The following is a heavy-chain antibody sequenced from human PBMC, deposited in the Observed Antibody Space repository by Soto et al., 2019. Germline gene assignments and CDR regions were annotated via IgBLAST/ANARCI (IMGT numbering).Heavy chain of an antibody. Sequence: ASVKVSCKASGVTFTRQDMRWVRQAPGQGLEWMGGIIPIFGTPQYAEKFQDGVTITADESTSTAYMELSSLTSEDTAVYYCATNEGRDGYSFDYWGQETLVTVSS. J-gene: IGHJ4*02. D-gene: IGHD5-12*01. CDR2: IIPIFGTP. V-gene: IGHV1-69*13. CDR3: ATNEGRDGYSFDY. CDR1: GVTFTRQD.